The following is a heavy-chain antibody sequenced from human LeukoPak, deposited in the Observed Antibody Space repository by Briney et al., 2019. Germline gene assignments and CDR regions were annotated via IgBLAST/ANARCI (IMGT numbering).Heavy chain of an antibody. D-gene: IGHD3-10*01. V-gene: IGHV1-8*01. J-gene: IGHJ6*03. CDR3: ARDGWDYYGSGSYYNNYYYYYMDV. Sequence: ASVKVSCKASGYTFTSYDINWVRQATGQRLEWMGWMNPNSGNTGYAQKFQGRVTMTRNTSISTAYMELSSLRSEDTAVYYCARDGWDYYGSGSYYNNYYYYYMDVWGKGTTVTVSS. CDR1: GYTFTSYD. CDR2: MNPNSGNT.